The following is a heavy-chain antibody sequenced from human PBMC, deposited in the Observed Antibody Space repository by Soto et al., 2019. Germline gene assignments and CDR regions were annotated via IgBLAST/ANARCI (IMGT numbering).Heavy chain of an antibody. CDR3: AKDRDGAAAGPTKFYGMDV. CDR1: GFTFSSYA. V-gene: IGHV3-23*01. D-gene: IGHD6-13*01. J-gene: IGHJ6*02. CDR2: ISGSGDST. Sequence: EVQLLESGGGLVQPGGSLRLSCAASGFTFSSYAMSWVRQAPGKGLEWVSVISGSGDSTYYADSVRGRFTISTDNSKNALKLQMNSLRAEDTAVYYCAKDRDGAAAGPTKFYGMDVWGQGTTVTVSS.